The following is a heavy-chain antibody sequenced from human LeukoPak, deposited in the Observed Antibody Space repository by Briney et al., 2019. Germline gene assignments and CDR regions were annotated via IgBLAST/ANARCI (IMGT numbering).Heavy chain of an antibody. V-gene: IGHV4-4*08. CDR1: GASISGYY. J-gene: IGHJ5*02. CDR2: MSSSGTP. D-gene: IGHD5-12*01. Sequence: SETLSLTCSVSGASISGYYWSWVRHSPGKRLEWLGFMSSSGTPTYNPTLKSRVTISVDPAKSHLSLKLRSVPAADTAKDYCARHARGYSHGAWFDPWGQGTMVTVSS. CDR3: ARHARGYSHGAWFDP.